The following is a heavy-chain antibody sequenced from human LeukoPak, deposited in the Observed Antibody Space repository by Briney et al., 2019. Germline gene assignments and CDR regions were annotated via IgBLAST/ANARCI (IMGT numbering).Heavy chain of an antibody. CDR3: AKELIVGAGDY. CDR1: GFTFSSYG. Sequence: RXSXAASGFTFSSYGMHWVRQAPGKGLEWVAVISYDGSNKYYADSVKGRFTISRDNSKNTLYLQMNSLRAEDTAVYYCAKELIVGAGDYWGQGTLVTVSS. V-gene: IGHV3-30*18. CDR2: ISYDGSNK. D-gene: IGHD1-26*01. J-gene: IGHJ4*02.